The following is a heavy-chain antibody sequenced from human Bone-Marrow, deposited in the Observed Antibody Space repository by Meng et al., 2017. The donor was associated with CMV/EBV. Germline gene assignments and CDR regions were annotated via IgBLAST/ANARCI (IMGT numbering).Heavy chain of an antibody. J-gene: IGHJ4*02. V-gene: IGHV3-7*01. Sequence: GESLKISCAASGFTFSSYWMSWVRQAPGKGLEWVANIKQDGSEKYYVDSVKGRFTISRDNAKNSLYLQMNSLRAEDTAVYYCARGYINIVIWGQGTLVTVSS. CDR1: GFTFSSYW. D-gene: IGHD3-3*02. CDR2: IKQDGSEK. CDR3: ARGYINIVI.